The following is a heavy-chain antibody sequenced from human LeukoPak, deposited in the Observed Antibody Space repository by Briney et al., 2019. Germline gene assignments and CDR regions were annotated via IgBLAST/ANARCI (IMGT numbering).Heavy chain of an antibody. V-gene: IGHV3-11*06. Sequence: KLGGSLRLSCAASGFTFSDYYMSWIRQAPGKGLEWVSYISSSSSYTNYADSVKGRFTISRDNAKNSLYLQMNSLRAEDTAVYYCARATVTALGAFDIWGQGTMVTVSS. CDR3: ARATVTALGAFDI. D-gene: IGHD4-17*01. J-gene: IGHJ3*02. CDR2: ISSSSSYT. CDR1: GFTFSDYY.